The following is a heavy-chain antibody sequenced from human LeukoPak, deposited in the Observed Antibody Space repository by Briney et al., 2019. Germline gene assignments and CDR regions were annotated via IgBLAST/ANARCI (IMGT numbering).Heavy chain of an antibody. CDR3: AKSSVDTAYARVFDI. Sequence: SETLSLTCTVSGGSISSSSYYWGWIRQPPGKGLEWIGSSYYSGTTYYNPSLKSRVTISVDTSKNQFSLKVNSVTAADTAVYYCAKSSVDTAYARVFDIWGQGTMVTVSS. J-gene: IGHJ3*02. D-gene: IGHD5-18*01. V-gene: IGHV4-39*07. CDR2: SYYSGTT. CDR1: GGSISSSSYY.